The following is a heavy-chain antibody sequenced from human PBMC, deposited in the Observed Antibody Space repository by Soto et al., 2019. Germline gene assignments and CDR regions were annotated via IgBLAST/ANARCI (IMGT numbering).Heavy chain of an antibody. D-gene: IGHD2-21*02. Sequence: GGSLRLSCAASGFTFSSYSMNWVRQAPGKGLEWVSSISSSSSYLYYADSVKGRFTISRDNAKNSLYLQMNSLRAEDTAVYYCARDHDSDAFDIWGQGTMVTVSS. J-gene: IGHJ3*02. CDR1: GFTFSSYS. V-gene: IGHV3-21*01. CDR3: ARDHDSDAFDI. CDR2: ISSSSSYL.